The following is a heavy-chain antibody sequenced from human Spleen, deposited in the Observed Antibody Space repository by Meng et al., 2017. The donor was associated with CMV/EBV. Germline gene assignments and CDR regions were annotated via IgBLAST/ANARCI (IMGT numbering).Heavy chain of an antibody. D-gene: IGHD3-10*01. CDR1: GGSVINGTYY. CDR3: ASPLGSLYYYGMDV. J-gene: IGHJ6*02. V-gene: IGHV4-61*10. Sequence: GSLRLSCSVSGGSVINGTYYWSWIRQPSGKGLEWIGYVYYTGTTSYNPSLRSRVTISLDASKSQFSLKLSSVTAADTAVYYCASPLGSLYYYGMDVWGQGTTVTVSS. CDR2: VYYTGTT.